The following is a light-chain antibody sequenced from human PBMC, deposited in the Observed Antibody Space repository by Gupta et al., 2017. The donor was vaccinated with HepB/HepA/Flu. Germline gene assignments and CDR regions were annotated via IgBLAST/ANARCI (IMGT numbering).Light chain of an antibody. J-gene: IGLJ1*01. CDR2: EGS. CDR1: RSDGGRYTR. Sequence: SALTQPRSVSGSPGQSVTISCTGTRSDGGRYTRVSWYQQPPNTAPTLMIYEGSNRPSGAPDRFSCSKSVTTSSPTISVRQAEDEAYYYCVPNSSTFYVFGTGTTFTVL. V-gene: IGLV2-18*02. CDR3: VPNSSTFYV.